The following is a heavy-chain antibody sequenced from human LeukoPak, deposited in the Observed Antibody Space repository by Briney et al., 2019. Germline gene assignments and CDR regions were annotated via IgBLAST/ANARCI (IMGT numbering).Heavy chain of an antibody. V-gene: IGHV3-11*01. CDR3: ARDNKFLYTRIRAYGMDV. D-gene: IGHD1-14*01. Sequence: GGSLRLSCAASGFTFSDYYMSWIRQAPGKGLEWVSYISSSGSTIYYTDSVKGRFTISRDNAKNSLYLQMNSLRAEDTAVYYCARDNKFLYTRIRAYGMDVWGQGTTVTVSS. CDR2: ISSSGSTI. CDR1: GFTFSDYY. J-gene: IGHJ6*02.